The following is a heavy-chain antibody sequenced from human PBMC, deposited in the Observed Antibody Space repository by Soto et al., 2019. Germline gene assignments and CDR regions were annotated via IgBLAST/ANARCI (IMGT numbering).Heavy chain of an antibody. V-gene: IGHV1-69*06. CDR1: GGTFGSDA. CDR2: IIPIFGTT. Sequence: SVKVSCKASGGTFGSDAITWVRQAHGQGLEWVGRIIPIFGTTNYAQNLQGRVTISADKSTLTSYMELHSLTSDDTALYYCARDRTDSGYYTNWLDPWGQGTQVTVSS. J-gene: IGHJ5*02. CDR3: ARDRTDSGYYTNWLDP. D-gene: IGHD3-22*01.